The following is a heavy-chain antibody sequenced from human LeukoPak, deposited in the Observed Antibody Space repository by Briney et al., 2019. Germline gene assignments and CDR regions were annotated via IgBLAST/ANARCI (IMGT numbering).Heavy chain of an antibody. CDR3: AKFYYGSGSSFGYYFDY. CDR2: ITSSSSYI. J-gene: IGHJ4*02. Sequence: GGSLRLSCAASGFTFGSYTMSWVRQAPGKGLEWVSSITSSSSYIFYADSVKGRFTISRDNAKNSLYLQMNSLRAEDTAVYYCAKFYYGSGSSFGYYFDYWGQGTLVTVSS. D-gene: IGHD3-10*01. CDR1: GFTFGSYT. V-gene: IGHV3-21*04.